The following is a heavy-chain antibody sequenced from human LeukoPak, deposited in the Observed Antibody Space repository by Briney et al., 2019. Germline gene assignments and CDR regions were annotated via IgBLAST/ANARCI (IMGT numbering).Heavy chain of an antibody. J-gene: IGHJ4*02. CDR1: GYSFTSYW. CDR3: ARRLLYYYDSRGYFDY. D-gene: IGHD3-22*01. Sequence: GESLKISCKGSGYSFTSYWIGWVRQMPGKGLEWMGIIYPGDSDTRYSPSFQGQVTISADKSISTAYLQWSSLKASDTAMYYCARRLLYYYDSRGYFDYWGQGTLVTVSS. CDR2: IYPGDSDT. V-gene: IGHV5-51*01.